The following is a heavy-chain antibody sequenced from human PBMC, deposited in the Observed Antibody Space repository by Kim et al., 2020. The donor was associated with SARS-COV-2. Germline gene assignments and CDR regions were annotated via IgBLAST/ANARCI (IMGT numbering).Heavy chain of an antibody. CDR3: AKDRSGWYVSYYYYGMDV. J-gene: IGHJ6*02. CDR1: GFTFDDYA. D-gene: IGHD6-19*01. Sequence: GGSLRLSCAASGFTFDDYAMHWVRQAPGKGLEWVSGISWNSGSIGYADSVKGRFSISRDNAKNSLYLQMNSLRAEDTALYYCAKDRSGWYVSYYYYGMDVWGQGTTVTVSS. V-gene: IGHV3-9*01. CDR2: ISWNSGSI.